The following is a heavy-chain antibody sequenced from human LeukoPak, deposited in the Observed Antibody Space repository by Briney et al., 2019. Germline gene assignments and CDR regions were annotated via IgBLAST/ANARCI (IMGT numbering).Heavy chain of an antibody. V-gene: IGHV3-66*01. Sequence: GGSLRLSCAASGFTFSRYSMNWVRQAPGKGLEWVSVIYSGGSTYYADSVKGRFTISRDNSKNTLYLQMNSLRGEDTAVYYCARGLVLDYWGQGTLVTVSS. J-gene: IGHJ4*02. CDR1: GFTFSRYS. CDR3: ARGLVLDY. D-gene: IGHD6-19*01. CDR2: IYSGGST.